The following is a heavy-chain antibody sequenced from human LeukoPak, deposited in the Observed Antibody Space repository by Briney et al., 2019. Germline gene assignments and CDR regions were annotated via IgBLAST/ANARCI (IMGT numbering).Heavy chain of an antibody. Sequence: SETLSLTCAVYGGSFSGYYWSWIRQPPGKGLEWIGEINHSGSTNYNPSLKSRVTISVDTSKNQFSLKLSSVTAADTAVYYCARVTHRQYNRLGSSSWYRGYFQHWGQGTLVTVSS. CDR1: GGSFSGYY. D-gene: IGHD6-13*01. CDR2: INHSGST. V-gene: IGHV4-34*01. J-gene: IGHJ1*01. CDR3: ARVTHRQYNRLGSSSWYRGYFQH.